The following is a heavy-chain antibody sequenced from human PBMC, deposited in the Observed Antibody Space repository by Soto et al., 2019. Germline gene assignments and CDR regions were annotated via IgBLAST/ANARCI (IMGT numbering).Heavy chain of an antibody. CDR1: GGTFSSYT. CDR3: AGLLDIVVVPAAGGVGAFDI. V-gene: IGHV1-69*02. CDR2: IIPILGIA. Sequence: ASVKVSCKASGGTFSSYTISWVRQAPGQGLEWMGRIIPILGIANYAQKFQGRVTITADKSTSTAYMELSSLRSEDTAVYYCAGLLDIVVVPAAGGVGAFDIWGQGTMVTVSS. J-gene: IGHJ3*02. D-gene: IGHD2-2*03.